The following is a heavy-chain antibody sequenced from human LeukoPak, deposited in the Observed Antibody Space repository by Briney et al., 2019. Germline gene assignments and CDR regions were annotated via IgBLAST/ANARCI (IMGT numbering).Heavy chain of an antibody. CDR3: IKDMGFDLLKDAFDM. Sequence: GGSLRLSCIGSGFSLDDYAMHWVRQAPGKGLEWVSSISRDSGNKAYADSVKGRFTISRDNAKNSLYLQMNSLRPEDTAFYYCIKDMGFDLLKDAFDMWGQGTLVTVSS. CDR2: ISRDSGNK. D-gene: IGHD3-9*01. J-gene: IGHJ3*02. CDR1: GFSLDDYA. V-gene: IGHV3-9*01.